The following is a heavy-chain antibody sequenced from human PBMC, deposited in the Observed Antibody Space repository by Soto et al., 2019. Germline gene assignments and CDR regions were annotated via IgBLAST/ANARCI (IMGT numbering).Heavy chain of an antibody. J-gene: IGHJ4*02. CDR2: IIPIFGTA. V-gene: IGHV1-69*13. CDR3: ARALGTYYYDSSGYLDY. Sequence: SVKVSCKASGGTSSSYAISWVRQAPGQGLEWMGGIIPIFGTANYAQKFQGRVTITADESTSTAYMELSSLRSEDTAVYYCARALGTYYYDSSGYLDYWGQGTLVTVS. CDR1: GGTSSSYA. D-gene: IGHD3-22*01.